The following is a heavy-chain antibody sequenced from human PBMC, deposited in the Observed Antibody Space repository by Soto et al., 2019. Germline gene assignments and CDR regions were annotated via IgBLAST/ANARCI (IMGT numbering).Heavy chain of an antibody. Sequence: SETLSLTCSVSRAFINSGGFYYSWIRQPPGKGLEWLGYIFHSGSTLYNPSLRGRLTLSADTSRNQLSLYLTSVTAADTAVYYCVRGGIAGHWFDPWGQGILVTVYS. V-gene: IGHV4-31*03. CDR3: VRGGIAGHWFDP. D-gene: IGHD2-15*01. CDR1: RAFINSGGFY. CDR2: IFHSGST. J-gene: IGHJ5*02.